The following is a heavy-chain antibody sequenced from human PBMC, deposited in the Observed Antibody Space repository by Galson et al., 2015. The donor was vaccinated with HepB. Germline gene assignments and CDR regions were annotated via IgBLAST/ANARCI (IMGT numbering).Heavy chain of an antibody. Sequence: SVKVSCKASGGTFSSYAISWVQQAPGQGLEWMGGIIPIFGTANYAQKFQGRVTITADESTSTAYMELSSLRSEDTAVYYCAREGPYGGYWGQGTLVTVSS. D-gene: IGHD4-17*01. J-gene: IGHJ4*02. CDR1: GGTFSSYA. V-gene: IGHV1-69*13. CDR3: AREGPYGGY. CDR2: IIPIFGTA.